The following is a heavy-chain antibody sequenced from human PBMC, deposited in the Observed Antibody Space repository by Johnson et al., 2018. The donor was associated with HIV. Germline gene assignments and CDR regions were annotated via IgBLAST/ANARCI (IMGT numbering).Heavy chain of an antibody. CDR1: GFTFGDYA. Sequence: EVQLVESGGGLVQPGWSLRLSCTASGFTFGDYAMSWVRQAPGKGLEWVGFIRSNAYGGTTEYAASVKGRFTISRDYSKSIAYLQRNSLKTEDTAVYYCTRGPGGSIMGAFDIWGQGTMVTVSS. D-gene: IGHD3-16*01. CDR2: IRSNAYGGTT. V-gene: IGHV3-49*04. J-gene: IGHJ3*02. CDR3: TRGPGGSIMGAFDI.